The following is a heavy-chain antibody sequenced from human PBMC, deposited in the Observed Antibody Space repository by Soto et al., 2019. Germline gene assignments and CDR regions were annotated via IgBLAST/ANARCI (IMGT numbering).Heavy chain of an antibody. V-gene: IGHV3-30*03. CDR2: ISYAGSNI. Sequence: GGSLRLSCAASGYTFSSYGMHWVRQAPGKGLEWVAVISYAGSNIYYADSVKGRFTISRDNSKNTLYLDLNGLRAEDTAVYYCARDSSEWGMAGRLDYWGQGTPVTVSS. CDR3: ARDSSEWGMAGRLDY. CDR1: GYTFSSYG. D-gene: IGHD6-6*01. J-gene: IGHJ4*02.